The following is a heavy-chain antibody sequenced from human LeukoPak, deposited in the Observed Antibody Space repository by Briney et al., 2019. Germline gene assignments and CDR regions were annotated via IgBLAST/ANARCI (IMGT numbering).Heavy chain of an antibody. D-gene: IGHD3-10*01. CDR3: ARLPITLVRGGHYGMDV. J-gene: IGHJ6*02. V-gene: IGHV4-59*08. Sequence: PSETLSLTCIVSGGSISSYYWSWIRQPPGKGLEWIGYIYYSGTTNYNPSLNSRVTMSVDTSKNQLSLKLSSVTAADTAVYYCARLPITLVRGGHYGMDVWGQGTTVTVSS. CDR2: IYYSGTT. CDR1: GGSISSYY.